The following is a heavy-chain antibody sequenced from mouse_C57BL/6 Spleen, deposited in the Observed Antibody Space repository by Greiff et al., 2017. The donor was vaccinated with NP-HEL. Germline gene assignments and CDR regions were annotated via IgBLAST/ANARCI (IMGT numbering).Heavy chain of an antibody. Sequence: EVQLVESGGGLVKPGGSLKLSCAASGFTFSSYAMSWVRQTPEKRLEWVATISDGGSYTYYPDNVKGRFTISRDNAKNNLYLQMSHLKSEDTAMYYCARDRDGGWFAYWGQGTLVTVSA. J-gene: IGHJ3*01. CDR3: ARDRDGGWFAY. CDR2: ISDGGSYT. V-gene: IGHV5-4*01. CDR1: GFTFSSYA.